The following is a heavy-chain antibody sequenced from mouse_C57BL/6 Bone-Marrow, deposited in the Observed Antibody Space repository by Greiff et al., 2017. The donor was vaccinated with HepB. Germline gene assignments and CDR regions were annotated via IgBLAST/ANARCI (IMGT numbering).Heavy chain of an antibody. V-gene: IGHV14-4*01. CDR3: TTWIYYGSSYWYFDV. J-gene: IGHJ1*03. D-gene: IGHD1-1*01. Sequence: VQLQQSGAELVRPGASVKLSCTASGFDIKDDYMHWVKQRPEQGLEWIGWIDPENGDTESASKFQGKATITADTSSNTAYLQLSSLTSEDTAVYYCTTWIYYGSSYWYFDVWGTGTTVTVSS. CDR2: IDPENGDT. CDR1: GFDIKDDY.